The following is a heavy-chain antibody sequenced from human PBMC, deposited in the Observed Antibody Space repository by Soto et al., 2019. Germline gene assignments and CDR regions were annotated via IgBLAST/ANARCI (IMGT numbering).Heavy chain of an antibody. CDR2: TSTSHGYT. CDR3: VKDRDLSGRLSGY. D-gene: IGHD1-26*01. J-gene: IGHJ4*02. CDR1: GYTFTSYG. V-gene: IGHV1-18*01. Sequence: QVKLVQSGAEVKKPGASVKVSCKAFGYTFTSYGITWVRQAPGQGLEWMGWTSTSHGYTSYAQKVQGRVTMTRDTATSTAYMELRSLRSDDTAVYYCVKDRDLSGRLSGYWGQGSLVTVSS.